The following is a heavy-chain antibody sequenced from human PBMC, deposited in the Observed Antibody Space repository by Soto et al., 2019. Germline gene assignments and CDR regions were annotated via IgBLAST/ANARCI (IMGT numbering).Heavy chain of an antibody. Sequence: EVQLVESGGGLIQPGGSLRLSCAVSGFTVSNNYMSWVRQAPGKGLEGVSVIYSGGYTAYGDSVKGRFTISRDNSKNNLFPKINGLRADHPAVFFGGTQAGGGGYWGQGTLVTVSS. V-gene: IGHV3-53*01. J-gene: IGHJ4*02. D-gene: IGHD3-10*01. CDR1: GFTVSNNY. CDR3: GTQAGGGGY. CDR2: IYSGGYT.